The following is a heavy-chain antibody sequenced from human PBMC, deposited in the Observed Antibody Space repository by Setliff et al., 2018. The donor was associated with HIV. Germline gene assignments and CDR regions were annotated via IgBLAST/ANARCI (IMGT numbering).Heavy chain of an antibody. Sequence: PSETLSLTCVASGGSLSSYYWNWIRQTPGKGLEWIGEIHPTGHINYNPSYKSRVTVSLDTSKIQFSLKLNSVTAADTGVYYCAAFDSGRDVWGQGTLVPS. V-gene: IGHV4-34*01. CDR1: GGSLSSYY. D-gene: IGHD6-19*01. CDR3: AAFDSGRDV. CDR2: IHPTGHI. J-gene: IGHJ4*02.